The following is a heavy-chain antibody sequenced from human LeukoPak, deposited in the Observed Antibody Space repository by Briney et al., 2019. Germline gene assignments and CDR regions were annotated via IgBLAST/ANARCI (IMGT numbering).Heavy chain of an antibody. CDR3: ARSSRDYGDYSGGY. CDR2: ISSSGCTI. CDR1: GFTFSSYE. D-gene: IGHD4-17*01. V-gene: IGHV3-48*03. Sequence: GGSLRLSCAASGFTFSSYEMNWVRQAPGKGLEWVSYISSSGCTIYYADSVKGRFTISRDNAKNSLYLQMNSLRAEDTAVYYCARSSRDYGDYSGGYWGQGTLVTVSS. J-gene: IGHJ4*02.